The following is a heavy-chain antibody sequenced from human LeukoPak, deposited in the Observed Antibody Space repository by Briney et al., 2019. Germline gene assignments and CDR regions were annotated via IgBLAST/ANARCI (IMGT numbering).Heavy chain of an antibody. CDR3: ARGDYYGSINVYYYYYMDV. V-gene: IGHV3-48*03. CDR2: ISSSGSTI. CDR1: GFTFSSYE. D-gene: IGHD3-10*01. Sequence: GGSLRLSCAASGFTFSSYEMNWVRQAPGKGLEWVSYISSSGSTIYYADSVKGRFTISRDNAKNSLYLQMNSLRAEDTAVYYCARGDYYGSINVYYYYYMDVWGKGTTVTISS. J-gene: IGHJ6*03.